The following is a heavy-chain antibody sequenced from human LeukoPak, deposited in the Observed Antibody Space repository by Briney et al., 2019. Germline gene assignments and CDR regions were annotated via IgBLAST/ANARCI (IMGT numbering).Heavy chain of an antibody. D-gene: IGHD3-22*01. CDR2: INPSGGST. J-gene: IGHJ3*02. V-gene: IGHV1-46*01. CDR3: ARPDSSGYGGAFDI. Sequence: ASVKVSCKASGYTFTSYYMHWVRQAPGQGLEWMGIINPSGGSTSYAQKFQGRVTMTRDMFTSTVYMELSSLGSEDTAVYYCARPDSSGYGGAFDIWGQGTMVTVSS. CDR1: GYTFTSYY.